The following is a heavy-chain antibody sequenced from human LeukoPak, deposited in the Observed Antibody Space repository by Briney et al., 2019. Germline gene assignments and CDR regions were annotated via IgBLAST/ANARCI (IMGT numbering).Heavy chain of an antibody. CDR1: GVSFSGYN. D-gene: IGHD2-8*01. Sequence: PGESLRLSCAASGVSFSGYNKSWICKAPRQGLGWILYISISGSVSYYADSVKGRFTTSTDNAKNTLYLEMNSPSADGTAAYYFARNGFPEPSINDFDTWGQGTPVTVSS. V-gene: IGHV3-11*04. CDR2: ISISGSVS. J-gene: IGHJ5*02. CDR3: ARNGFPEPSINDFDT.